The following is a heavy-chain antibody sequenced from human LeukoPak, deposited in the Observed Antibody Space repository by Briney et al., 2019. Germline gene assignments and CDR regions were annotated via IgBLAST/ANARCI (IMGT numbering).Heavy chain of an antibody. CDR3: ARRRPGYYFDY. CDR1: GGSFSGYY. V-gene: IGHV4-34*01. Sequence: SETLSLTCGVYGGSFSGYYWSWIRQPPGKGLEWIGEINPRGSTNYNPSLKSRVTLSADTSKNQFSLTLNSVTAADTAVYYCARRRPGYYFDYWGQGTLVTVSS. D-gene: IGHD6-13*01. J-gene: IGHJ4*02. CDR2: INPRGST.